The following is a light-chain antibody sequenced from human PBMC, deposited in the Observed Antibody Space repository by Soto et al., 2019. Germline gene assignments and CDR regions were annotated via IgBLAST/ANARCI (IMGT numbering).Light chain of an antibody. J-gene: IGKJ4*01. Sequence: DIQMTQSPSSLSASVGDRVTITCRASQSISSYLNWYQQKPGKAPKLLIYAASSLQSGVPSRFSGSGSGTEFTLTIDRLQSADFAVYYCQQYDRWPVTFGAGTKVDIK. CDR1: QSISSY. CDR3: QQYDRWPVT. V-gene: IGKV1-39*01. CDR2: AAS.